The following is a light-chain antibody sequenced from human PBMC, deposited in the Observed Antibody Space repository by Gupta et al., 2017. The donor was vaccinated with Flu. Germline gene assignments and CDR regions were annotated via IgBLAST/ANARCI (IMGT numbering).Light chain of an antibody. J-gene: IGLJ3*02. CDR3: QSDNPSQTTLV. CDR2: VKN. CDR1: SSSIGAGYD. V-gene: IGLV1-40*01. Sequence: TIASTGSSSSIGAGYDVHWYQRLAGTAPNLLLFVKNSLTTGVPDRFSGAKSGTTASMAITGLQAEDAADYYCQSDNPSQTTLVFGGGTRLTVL.